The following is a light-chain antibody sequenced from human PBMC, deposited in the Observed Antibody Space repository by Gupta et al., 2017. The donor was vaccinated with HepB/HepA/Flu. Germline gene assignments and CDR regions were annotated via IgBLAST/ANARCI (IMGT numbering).Light chain of an antibody. CDR3: LQYGASPLT. V-gene: IGKV3-20*01. Sequence: IVLTQSPGTLSLSPGERATLSCRASQSVNNNYLAWYQQKPGQAPRLLIYGASSRATGIPDRFSGSGSGTDFTLTISRLEPEDFAVFYCLQYGASPLTFGPGTKVDMK. CDR1: QSVNNNY. J-gene: IGKJ3*01. CDR2: GAS.